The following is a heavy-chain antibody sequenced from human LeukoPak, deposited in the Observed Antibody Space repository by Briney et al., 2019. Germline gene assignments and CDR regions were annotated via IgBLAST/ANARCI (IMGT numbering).Heavy chain of an antibody. D-gene: IGHD3-9*01. CDR1: GGSFSGYY. Sequence: PSETLSLTCAVYGGSFSGYYWSWIRQPPGKGLEWIGEINHSGSTNYNPSLKSRVTISVDKSKNQFSLKLSSVTAADTAVYYCARADNYFDYWGQGTLVTVSS. CDR3: ARADNYFDY. V-gene: IGHV4-34*01. J-gene: IGHJ4*02. CDR2: INHSGST.